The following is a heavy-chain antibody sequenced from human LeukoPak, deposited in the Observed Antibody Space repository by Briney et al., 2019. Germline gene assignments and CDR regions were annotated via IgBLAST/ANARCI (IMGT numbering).Heavy chain of an antibody. CDR2: ISGSGGST. J-gene: IGHJ5*02. CDR3: AKGMYRGFDP. D-gene: IGHD2-2*01. V-gene: IGHV3-23*01. CDR1: GFTFSSYA. Sequence: GGSLRPSCAASGFTFSSYAMSWVRQAPGKGLEWVSAISGSGGSTYYADSGKGRFTISRDNSKNKLYLQMNSLRAEDTAVYYCAKGMYRGFDPWGQGTLVTVSS.